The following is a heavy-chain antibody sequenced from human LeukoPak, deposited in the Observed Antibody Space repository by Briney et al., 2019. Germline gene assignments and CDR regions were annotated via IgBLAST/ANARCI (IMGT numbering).Heavy chain of an antibody. D-gene: IGHD5-24*01. J-gene: IGHJ4*02. CDR2: INTDGSII. CDR1: GFTLSKSW. CDR3: AKGEDGYNYGGFDY. Sequence: GGSLRLSCAASGFTLSKSWIHWVRQAPGKGLVWVSRINTDGSIITYADSVKGRFTISRDNAKNSLYLQMNSLRAEDMALYYCAKGEDGYNYGGFDYWGQGTLVTVSS. V-gene: IGHV3-74*01.